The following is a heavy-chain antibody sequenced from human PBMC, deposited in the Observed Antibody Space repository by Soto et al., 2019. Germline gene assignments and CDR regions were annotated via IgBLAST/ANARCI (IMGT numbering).Heavy chain of an antibody. CDR1: GGSISSSSYY. V-gene: IGHV4-39*01. Sequence: QLQLQESGPGLVKPSETLSLTCTVSGGSISSSSYYWGWIRQPPGKGLEWIGSIYYSGSTYYNPSLKSRVTISVDTSKNQFSLKLSSVTAADTAVYYCARAVYGDYCDWYFDLWGRGTLVTVSS. CDR2: IYYSGST. D-gene: IGHD4-17*01. CDR3: ARAVYGDYCDWYFDL. J-gene: IGHJ2*01.